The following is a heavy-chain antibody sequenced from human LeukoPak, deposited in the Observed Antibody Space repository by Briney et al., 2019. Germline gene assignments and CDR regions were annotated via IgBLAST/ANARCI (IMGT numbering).Heavy chain of an antibody. Sequence: GTSLRLSCTTSGLTFTSHGFHWLRQVVGKRLEWVAFVRNDARDTYHANSVKGRFSVSRDDSKNTLYLQMNSLRPEDTAIYYCARDRGKDYFDSWGQGTQVTVSS. J-gene: IGHJ4*02. D-gene: IGHD4-23*01. CDR3: ARDRGKDYFDS. V-gene: IGHV3-33*01. CDR1: GLTFTSHG. CDR2: VRNDARDT.